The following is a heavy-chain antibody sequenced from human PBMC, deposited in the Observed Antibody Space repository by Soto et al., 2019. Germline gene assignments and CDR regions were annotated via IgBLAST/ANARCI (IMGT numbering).Heavy chain of an antibody. CDR1: GGSISSYY. Sequence: QVQLQESGPGLVKPSETLSLTCTVSGGSISSYYWSWIRQPPGKGLEWIGYIYYSGSTNDNPSLKRRVTISVHTSNNQFPLKLSSVTAADTAVYYCARHVHYYYYGMDLWCQGTTVTVSS. CDR3: ARHVHYYYYGMDL. CDR2: IYYSGST. J-gene: IGHJ6*02. D-gene: IGHD3-10*02. V-gene: IGHV4-59*08.